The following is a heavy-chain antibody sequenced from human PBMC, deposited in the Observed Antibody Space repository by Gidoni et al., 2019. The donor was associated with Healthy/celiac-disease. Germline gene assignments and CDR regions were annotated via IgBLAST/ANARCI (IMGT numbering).Heavy chain of an antibody. CDR3: AKVIRDCSSTSCYPGLGMDV. CDR1: GFSFSCYA. D-gene: IGHD2-2*01. J-gene: IGHJ6*02. V-gene: IGHV3-23*01. CDR2: ISGSGGST. Sequence: EVQLLESGGGLVQPGGSLRLSCSASGFSFSCYAMSWVRQAPGKGLEWVSAISGSGGSTYYADSVKGRFTISRDNSKNTLYLQMNSLRAEDTAVYYCAKVIRDCSSTSCYPGLGMDVWGQGTTVTVSS.